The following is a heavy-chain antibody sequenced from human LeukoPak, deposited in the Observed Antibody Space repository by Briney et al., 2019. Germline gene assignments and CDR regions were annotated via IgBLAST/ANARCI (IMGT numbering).Heavy chain of an antibody. D-gene: IGHD2-2*01. CDR1: GFTFSSYS. Sequence: GGSLRLSCAASGFTFSSYSMNWVRQAPGKRLEWVSSISSSSSYIYYADSVKGRFTISRDNAKNSLYLQMNSLRAEDTAVYYCARGGTSRSIDYWGQGTLVTVSS. V-gene: IGHV3-21*01. CDR3: ARGGTSRSIDY. CDR2: ISSSSSYI. J-gene: IGHJ4*02.